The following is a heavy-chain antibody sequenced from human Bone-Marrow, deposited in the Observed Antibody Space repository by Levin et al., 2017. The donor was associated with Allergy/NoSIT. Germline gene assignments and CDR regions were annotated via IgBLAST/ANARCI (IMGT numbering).Heavy chain of an antibody. D-gene: IGHD1-26*01. CDR1: GGKGRKGG. V-gene: IGHV3-15*01. Sequence: GGSLRLSWKEGGGKGRKGGRRGGREGRGKGLEWVGRIKSKTDGGTTEYAASVKGRFTISRDDSRNTLYLQMNSLKTEDTAVYYCTTYRSTSYYFDQWGQGTLVTVSS. CDR2: IKSKTDGGTT. J-gene: IGHJ4*02. CDR3: TTYRSTSYYFDQ.